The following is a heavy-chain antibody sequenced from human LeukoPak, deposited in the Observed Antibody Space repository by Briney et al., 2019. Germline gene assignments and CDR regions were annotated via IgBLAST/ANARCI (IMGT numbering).Heavy chain of an antibody. D-gene: IGHD3-22*01. CDR2: ISTYNGNT. J-gene: IGHJ3*02. V-gene: IGHV1-18*01. CDR1: GYSFTTYTYS. Sequence: ASVKVSCKAFGYSFTTYTYSITWVRQAPGQGLEWMGWISTYNGNTNYAQKLQGRVTMTTDTSTSTAYMELRSLRSDDTAVYYCARSPRDRSGYYYVGTLDIWGQGTMVTVSS. CDR3: ARSPRDRSGYYYVGTLDI.